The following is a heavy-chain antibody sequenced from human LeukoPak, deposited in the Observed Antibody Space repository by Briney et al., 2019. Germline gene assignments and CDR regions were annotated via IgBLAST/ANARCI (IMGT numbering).Heavy chain of an antibody. V-gene: IGHV3-30*02. Sequence: GGSLRLTCAASGFTFSSYGMHWVRQAPAKGLEWVAFIRHDGSSKYYADSVKGRFTISRDNSKNTLYLQMNSLRAGDTAVYYCAKGSNLVVITRDHYMAVWGKGTTVTISS. D-gene: IGHD3-22*01. CDR3: AKGSNLVVITRDHYMAV. J-gene: IGHJ6*03. CDR2: IRHDGSSK. CDR1: GFTFSSYG.